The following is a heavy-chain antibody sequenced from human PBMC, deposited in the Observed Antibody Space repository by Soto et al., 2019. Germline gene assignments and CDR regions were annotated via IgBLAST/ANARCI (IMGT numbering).Heavy chain of an antibody. J-gene: IGHJ4*01. D-gene: IGHD2-8*02. CDR3: ARWGGLSCSGAVCFKKPFDS. CDR1: GGTFNNYA. Sequence: QVQLVQSGAEVKRPESSMKVSCKPSGGTFNNYAINWVRQAPGQGLEWMGAIIPISGTTKYAQKFQGRVTITADKSTSTVYMDRSSLRSEDTAVYYCARWGGLSCSGAVCFKKPFDSWGHGTLVTVAS. CDR2: IIPISGTT. V-gene: IGHV1-69*06.